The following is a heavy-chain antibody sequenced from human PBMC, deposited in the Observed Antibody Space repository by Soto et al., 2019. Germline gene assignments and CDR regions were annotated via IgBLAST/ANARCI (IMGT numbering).Heavy chain of an antibody. D-gene: IGHD1-1*01. CDR3: VEPGAYWTR. CDR2: ITASGDST. J-gene: IGHJ4*02. CDR1: GFSFSGYA. V-gene: IGHV3-23*01. Sequence: EVQLLDSGGGLVQPGGSLRLSCAASGFSFSGYAMSWVRQAPGKGLEWVSSITASGDSTYYADSVKGRFTISRDNSKNILYLQLNILRVDDTALYYCVEPGAYWTRWGQGTLVTVSS.